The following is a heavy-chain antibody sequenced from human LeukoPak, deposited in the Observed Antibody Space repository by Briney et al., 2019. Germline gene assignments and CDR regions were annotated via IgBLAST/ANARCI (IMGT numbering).Heavy chain of an antibody. V-gene: IGHV3-30*02. CDR3: AKDSDILTGYYKLWYYYYYMDV. J-gene: IGHJ6*03. Sequence: GGSLRLSCAASGFTFSSYGMHWVRQAPGKGLEWVAFIRYDGSNKYYADSVKGRFTISRDNSKNTLYLQMNSLRAEDTAVYYCAKDSDILTGYYKLWYYYYYMDVWGKGTTVTISS. CDR1: GFTFSSYG. CDR2: IRYDGSNK. D-gene: IGHD3-9*01.